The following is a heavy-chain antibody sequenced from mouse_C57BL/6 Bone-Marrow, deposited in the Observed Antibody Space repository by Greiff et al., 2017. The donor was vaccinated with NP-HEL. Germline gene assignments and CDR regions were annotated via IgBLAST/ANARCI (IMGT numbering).Heavy chain of an antibody. Sequence: QVQLKQSGAELARPGASVKLSCKASGYTFTSYGISWVKQRTGQGLEWIGEIYPRSGNTYYNEKFKGKATLTADKSSSTAYMELRSLTSEDSAVYFCARGDYYGSRPFAYWGQGTLVTVSA. V-gene: IGHV1-81*01. CDR2: IYPRSGNT. D-gene: IGHD1-1*01. CDR3: ARGDYYGSRPFAY. J-gene: IGHJ3*01. CDR1: GYTFTSYG.